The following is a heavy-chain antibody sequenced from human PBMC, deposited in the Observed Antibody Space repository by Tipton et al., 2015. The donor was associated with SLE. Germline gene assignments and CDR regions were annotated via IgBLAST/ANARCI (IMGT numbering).Heavy chain of an antibody. CDR1: GASISSHY. Sequence: TLSLTCNVSGASISSHYWNWIRQPPGKGLEYIGYTHYSGSTDYNPTLKSRVTMSVDTSKNQFSLKLNSVTAADTAIYYCARHFSGSYSFDYWGQGKLVTVSS. CDR2: THYSGST. CDR3: ARHFSGSYSFDY. D-gene: IGHD1-26*01. J-gene: IGHJ4*02. V-gene: IGHV4-59*11.